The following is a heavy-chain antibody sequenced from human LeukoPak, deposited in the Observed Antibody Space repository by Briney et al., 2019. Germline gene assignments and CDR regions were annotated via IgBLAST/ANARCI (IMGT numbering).Heavy chain of an antibody. J-gene: IGHJ3*02. CDR2: ISSSSSYI. CDR1: GFTFSSYS. D-gene: IGHD5-24*01. V-gene: IGHV3-21*01. CDR3: ARGGDGYNYLYAFDI. Sequence: PGGSLRLSCAASGFTFSSYSMNWVRQAPGKGLEWVSSISSSSSYIYYADSVKGRFTISRDNARNSLYLQMNSLRAEDTAVYYCARGGDGYNYLYAFDIWGQGTMVTVSS.